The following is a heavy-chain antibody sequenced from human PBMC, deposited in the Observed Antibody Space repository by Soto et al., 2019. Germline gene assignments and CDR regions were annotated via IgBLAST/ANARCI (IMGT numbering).Heavy chain of an antibody. CDR1: GYSFTSYW. CDR3: ARGRVPAAMRSYYYYMDV. J-gene: IGHJ6*03. Sequence: GESLKISCKGSGYSFTSYWIGWVRQMPGKGLEWMGIIYPGDSDTRYSPSFQGQVTISADKSISTAYLQWSSLKASDTAMYYCARGRVPAAMRSYYYYMDVWGKGTTVTVSS. D-gene: IGHD2-2*01. V-gene: IGHV5-51*01. CDR2: IYPGDSDT.